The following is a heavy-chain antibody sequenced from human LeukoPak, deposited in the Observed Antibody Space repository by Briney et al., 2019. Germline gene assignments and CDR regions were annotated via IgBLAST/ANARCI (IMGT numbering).Heavy chain of an antibody. Sequence: GGSLRLSCAASGFDFSSNWMHWVRHAPGQGLVWVSRIKGDGISTNYADSVKGRFTISRDIAKNTLYLQMNSLRAEDTAIYYCTRVGYIDEGIDYWGQGTLVTVSS. J-gene: IGHJ4*02. CDR3: TRVGYIDEGIDY. V-gene: IGHV3-74*01. D-gene: IGHD5-24*01. CDR2: IKGDGIST. CDR1: GFDFSSNW.